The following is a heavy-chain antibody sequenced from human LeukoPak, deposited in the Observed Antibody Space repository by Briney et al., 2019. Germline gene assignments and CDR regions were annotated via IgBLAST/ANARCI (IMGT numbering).Heavy chain of an antibody. CDR2: IYTSGNT. V-gene: IGHV4-61*02. CDR3: ARDPGYSSSWDV. J-gene: IGHJ4*02. Sequence: SETLSLTCTVSGGSISSGSYFWSWIRQPAGKGLEWIGRIYTSGNTNYNPSLKSRVTISVDTSKNQFSLKLSPVTAADTAVYYCARDPGYSSSWDVWGQGTLVTVSS. CDR1: GGSISSGSYF. D-gene: IGHD6-13*01.